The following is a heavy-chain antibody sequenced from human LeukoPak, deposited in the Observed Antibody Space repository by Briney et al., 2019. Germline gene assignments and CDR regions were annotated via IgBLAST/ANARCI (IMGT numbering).Heavy chain of an antibody. J-gene: IGHJ4*02. CDR1: GGSFSGYY. CDR2: INHSGST. Sequence: ASETLSLTCAVYGGSFSGYYWSWIRKPPGKGLEWIGEINHSGSTNYNASLKSRVTISIDTSKKQFSLKLNSVTAADTAVYYCARGAIYYGSGSYYNYWGQGTLVTVSS. V-gene: IGHV4-34*01. CDR3: ARGAIYYGSGSYYNY. D-gene: IGHD3-10*01.